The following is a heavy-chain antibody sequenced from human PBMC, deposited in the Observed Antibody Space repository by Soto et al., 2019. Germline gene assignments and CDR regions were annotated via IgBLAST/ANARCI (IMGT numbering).Heavy chain of an antibody. D-gene: IGHD3-10*01. V-gene: IGHV1-69*02. CDR2: INPILSMS. Sequence: QVQLVQSGAEVKRPGSSVKVSCKASGDTFSFYSINWVRQAPGLGLEWMGRINPILSMSNYAQRFQGRVTMTADKSTSTAYMDLSRLRSEDTAIYYCATSYGSGYRAFDYWGQGALVTVSS. CDR1: GDTFSFYS. J-gene: IGHJ4*02. CDR3: ATSYGSGYRAFDY.